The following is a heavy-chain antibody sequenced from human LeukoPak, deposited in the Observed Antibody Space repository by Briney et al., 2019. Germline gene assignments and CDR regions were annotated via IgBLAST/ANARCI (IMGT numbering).Heavy chain of an antibody. CDR2: IYHSGST. D-gene: IGHD3-10*01. V-gene: IGHV4-30-2*01. J-gene: IGHJ4*02. CDR3: ARADYGSGTTVFDY. CDR1: GGSISSGGYS. Sequence: SETLSLTCAVSGGSISSGGYSWSWIRQPPGKGLEWIGYIYHSGSTYYNPSLKSRVTISVDRSKNQFSLELSSVTAADTAVYYCARADYGSGTTVFDYWGQGTLVTVSS.